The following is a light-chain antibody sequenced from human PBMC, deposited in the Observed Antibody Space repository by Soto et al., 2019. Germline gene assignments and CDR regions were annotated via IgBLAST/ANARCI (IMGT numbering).Light chain of an antibody. J-gene: IGKJ1*01. CDR1: QSISSS. V-gene: IGKV3-20*01. Sequence: EIVLIQSPVTLSLSPGERATLSCRASQSISSSLAWYQQNPGQAPRLLIFDASNRATGIPVRFSGSGSGTDFTLIISRLEPEDFAVFYCQHYGNSAVTFGQGTKVEIK. CDR2: DAS. CDR3: QHYGNSAVT.